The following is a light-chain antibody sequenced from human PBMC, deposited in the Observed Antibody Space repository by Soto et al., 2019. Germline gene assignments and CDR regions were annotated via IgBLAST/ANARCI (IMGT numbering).Light chain of an antibody. Sequence: EIVLTQSPATLSLSLGERATLSCRASQSLTNNYFAWYQQKPGRALRLLIDGASTRATGIPDRFSGSGSGTDFTLTISRLEPEDVAVYYCQQYEAVVTFGQGTKVDIK. J-gene: IGKJ1*01. CDR1: QSLTNNY. CDR2: GAS. CDR3: QQYEAVVT. V-gene: IGKV3-20*01.